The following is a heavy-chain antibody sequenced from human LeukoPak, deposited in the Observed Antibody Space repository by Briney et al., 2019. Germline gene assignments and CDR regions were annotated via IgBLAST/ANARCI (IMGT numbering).Heavy chain of an antibody. CDR2: IKGDGSST. Sequence: PGGSLRLSCAASGFTFSTYWMHWVRQAPGKGLVWVARIKGDGSSTIYADSVKGRFTISRDNAKNSLYLQMNSLRAEDTAVYYCARDTYDILTGYYKWAFDIWGQGTMVTVSS. D-gene: IGHD3-9*01. CDR1: GFTFSTYW. J-gene: IGHJ3*02. V-gene: IGHV3-74*01. CDR3: ARDTYDILTGYYKWAFDI.